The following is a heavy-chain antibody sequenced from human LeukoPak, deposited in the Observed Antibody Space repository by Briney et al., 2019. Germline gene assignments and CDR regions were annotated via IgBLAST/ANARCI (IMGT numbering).Heavy chain of an antibody. CDR1: GFTFSSYA. CDR3: ARHSLLRSRWSNDY. J-gene: IGHJ4*02. D-gene: IGHD3-22*01. CDR2: ISSTAKYI. Sequence: GGSLRLSCAASGFTFSSYAMSWVRQALGEGLERVSSISSTAKYIYYADSAKGRFTISRDSAKNSVYLQMNSLRAEDTAVYYCARHSLLRSRWSNDYWGQGTLVTVSS. V-gene: IGHV3-21*01.